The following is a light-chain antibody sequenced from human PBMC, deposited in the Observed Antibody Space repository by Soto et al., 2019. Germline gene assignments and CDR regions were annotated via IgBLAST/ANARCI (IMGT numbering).Light chain of an antibody. CDR2: GAS. V-gene: IGKV3-20*01. Sequence: EIVMTQSPATLSVSPGERATLSCRASQSVSSNLAWYQQKPGQAPRLLIYGASRRATGIPNRFSGSGSGTDFTLTISRLEPEDFAVYYCQHYGSSPRFGQGTKVDIK. J-gene: IGKJ1*01. CDR1: QSVSSN. CDR3: QHYGSSPR.